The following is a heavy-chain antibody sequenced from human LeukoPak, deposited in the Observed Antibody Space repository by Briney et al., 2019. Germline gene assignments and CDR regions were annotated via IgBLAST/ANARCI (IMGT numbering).Heavy chain of an antibody. J-gene: IGHJ1*01. Sequence: SVKVSCKASGGTFSSYAISWVRQAPGQGLEWMGRIIPILGIANYAQKFQGRVTITADKSTSTAYMELSSLRSEDTAVYYCASELAYRGGDCLQYGYFQHWGQGTLVTVSS. V-gene: IGHV1-69*04. CDR3: ASELAYRGGDCLQYGYFQH. CDR2: IIPILGIA. CDR1: GGTFSSYA. D-gene: IGHD2-21*02.